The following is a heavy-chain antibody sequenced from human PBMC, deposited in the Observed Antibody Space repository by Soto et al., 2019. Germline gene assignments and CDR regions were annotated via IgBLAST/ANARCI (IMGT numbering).Heavy chain of an antibody. CDR1: GGSISSGGYY. V-gene: IGHV4-31*03. J-gene: IGHJ6*02. CDR2: IYYSGST. CDR3: ARDKSNPTNKYYYGMDV. Sequence: SETLSLTRTVSGGSISSGGYYWSWILQHPGKGLEWIGYIYYSGSTYYNPSLKSRVTISVDTSKNQFSLKLSSVTAADTAVYYCARDKSNPTNKYYYGMDVWGQGTTVTVS.